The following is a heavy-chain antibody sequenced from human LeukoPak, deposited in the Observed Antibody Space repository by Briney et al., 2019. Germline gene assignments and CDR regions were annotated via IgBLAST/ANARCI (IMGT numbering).Heavy chain of an antibody. Sequence: GGSLRLSCTASGFAFRSHAMHWVRQAPGKGLVWVAFIRYDGSKKFYADSVKGRFTTSRDNSKNTLYLQMYSLRAEDTAVYYCAKIPYGDYVLDYYYYMDVWGKGTTVTISS. CDR1: GFAFRSHA. V-gene: IGHV3-30*02. CDR3: AKIPYGDYVLDYYYYMDV. CDR2: IRYDGSKK. D-gene: IGHD4-17*01. J-gene: IGHJ6*03.